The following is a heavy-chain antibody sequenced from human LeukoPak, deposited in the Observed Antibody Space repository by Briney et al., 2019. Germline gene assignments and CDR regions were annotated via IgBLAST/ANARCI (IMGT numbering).Heavy chain of an antibody. CDR2: INPSGGST. CDR3: ARGYDYVWGSYRHSRYYFDY. CDR1: GYTFTSYY. Sequence: GASVKVSCKASGYTFTSYYMHWVRQAPGQGLEWMGIINPSGGSTSYAQKFQGRVTMTRDTSISTAYMELSRLRSDDTAVYYCARGYDYVWGSYRHSRYYFDYWGQGTLVTVSS. D-gene: IGHD3-16*02. V-gene: IGHV1-46*01. J-gene: IGHJ4*02.